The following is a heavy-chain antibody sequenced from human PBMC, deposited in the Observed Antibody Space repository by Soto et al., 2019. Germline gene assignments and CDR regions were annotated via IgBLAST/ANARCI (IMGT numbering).Heavy chain of an antibody. CDR2: ISSGGSSV. D-gene: IGHD3-10*01. V-gene: IGHV3-11*01. CDR3: ASLAIGTIIRGAPDF. Sequence: LRLSCAASGFTFSDYYMTWIRQAPGKGLEWVSYISSGGSSVYYADSVKGRFTISRDNAKNSLYLQMNSLRAEDTAMYYCASLAIGTIIRGAPDFWGQGTLVTVSS. CDR1: GFTFSDYY. J-gene: IGHJ4*02.